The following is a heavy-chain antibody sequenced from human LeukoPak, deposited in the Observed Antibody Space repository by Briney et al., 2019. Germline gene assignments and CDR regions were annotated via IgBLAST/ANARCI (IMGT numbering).Heavy chain of an antibody. V-gene: IGHV1-46*01. D-gene: IGHD6-25*01. CDR2: INPVGGST. CDR1: GYTFSSYY. Sequence: GASVKVSCKASGYTFSSYYMHWVQQAPGQGLEWMGLINPVGGSTKYAQKLQARVTMTRDTSTSTVYMELSSLRSEDTAVYYCARSAAGYFDHWGQGTLVTVSS. CDR3: ARSAAGYFDH. J-gene: IGHJ4*02.